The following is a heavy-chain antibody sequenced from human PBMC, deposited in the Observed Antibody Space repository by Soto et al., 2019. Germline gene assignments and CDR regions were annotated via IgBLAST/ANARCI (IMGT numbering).Heavy chain of an antibody. D-gene: IGHD1-1*01. CDR2: IRNKANGYAT. J-gene: IGHJ4*02. Sequence: GGSLRLSCAASGFTFNIAAIHWVRQASGKGLEWVGLIRNKANGYATAYAPSVKGRITVSRDDSKNMAFLEMNSLKTEDTAVYYCVRDDIGLGIDYWGLGTLVTVSS. CDR3: VRDDIGLGIDY. CDR1: GFTFNIAA. V-gene: IGHV3-73*01.